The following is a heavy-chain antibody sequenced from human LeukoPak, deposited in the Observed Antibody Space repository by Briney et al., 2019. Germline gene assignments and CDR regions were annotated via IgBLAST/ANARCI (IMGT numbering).Heavy chain of an antibody. D-gene: IGHD3-16*02. V-gene: IGHV4-34*01. Sequence: PSETLSLTCAVYGGSFSGYYWTWIRQPPGKGLEWIGSIYYSGSTYYNPSLKSRVTISVDTSKNQFSLKLSSVTAADTAVYYCARRDYVWGSYRSPFDYWGQGTLVTVSS. J-gene: IGHJ4*02. CDR1: GGSFSGYY. CDR3: ARRDYVWGSYRSPFDY. CDR2: IYYSGST.